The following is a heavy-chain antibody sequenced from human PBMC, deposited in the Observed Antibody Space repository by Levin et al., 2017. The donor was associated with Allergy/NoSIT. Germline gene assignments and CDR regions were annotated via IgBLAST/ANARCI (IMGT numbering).Heavy chain of an antibody. CDR1: GGSISSSSYQ. D-gene: IGHD6-13*01. CDR2: IYYSGST. V-gene: IGHV4-39*07. J-gene: IGHJ4*02. Sequence: SETLSLTCSVSGGSISSSSYQWGWIRQPPGKGLEWIGNIYYSGSTSYNPSLKNRVTISIDTSKNQLFLNLTSVTAAETAVYYCARVLSAISATGPEYLGQGILVTVS. CDR3: ARVLSAISATGPEY.